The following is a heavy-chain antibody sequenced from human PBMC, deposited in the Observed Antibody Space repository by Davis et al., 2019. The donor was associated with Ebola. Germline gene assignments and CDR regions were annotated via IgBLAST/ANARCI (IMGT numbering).Heavy chain of an antibody. CDR3: ARVRGYCSSTSCPAYGMDV. CDR2: FIPVYGAA. J-gene: IGHJ6*02. D-gene: IGHD2-2*01. V-gene: IGHV1-69*13. Sequence: SVKVSCKVSGYTLSELSIHWVRQAPGQGLEWMGGFIPVYGAANYAQKFQGRVTITADESASTAYMELSSLTSENTAVYYCARVRGYCSSTSCPAYGMDVWGQGTTVTVSS. CDR1: GYTLSELS.